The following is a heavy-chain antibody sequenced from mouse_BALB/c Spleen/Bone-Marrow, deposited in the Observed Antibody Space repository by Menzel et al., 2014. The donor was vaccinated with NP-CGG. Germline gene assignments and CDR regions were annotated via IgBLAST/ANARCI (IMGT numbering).Heavy chain of an antibody. V-gene: IGHV5-6*01. D-gene: IGHD3-1*01. J-gene: IGHJ2*01. CDR3: ARDGLDY. CDR1: GFTFSSYG. Sequence: EVQGVESGGDLVKPGGSLKLSYAASGFTFSSYGMSWVRQTPDKRLEWVATISSGGSYTYYPDSVKGRFTISRDNAKNTLYLQMSSLKSEDTAMYYCARDGLDYWGQGTTLTVSS. CDR2: ISSGGSYT.